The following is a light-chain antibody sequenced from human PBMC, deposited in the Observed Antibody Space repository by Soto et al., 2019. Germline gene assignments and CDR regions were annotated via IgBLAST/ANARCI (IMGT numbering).Light chain of an antibody. V-gene: IGKV4-1*01. Sequence: DVVMTQSPDSLAVSLGERATFNCKSSQSLLFSAVNKNCLAWYQQKPGQPPKLLIYWASTRESGVPARFSGSGSGTDFILTITSLQAEDVAVYYCQQYSVSPPTFGQGTKV. CDR3: QQYSVSPPT. J-gene: IGKJ1*01. CDR2: WAS. CDR1: QSLLFSAVNKNC.